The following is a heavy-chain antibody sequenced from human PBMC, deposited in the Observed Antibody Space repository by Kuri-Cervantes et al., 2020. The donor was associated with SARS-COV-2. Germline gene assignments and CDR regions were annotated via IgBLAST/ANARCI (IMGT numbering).Heavy chain of an antibody. Sequence: ASVKVSCKASGYTFTSYGISWVRQAPGQGLEWMGWISAYNGNTNYAQKLQGRVTMTTDTSTSTAYMELSSLRSEDTAVYYCARDHHRGLGIEVGDYWGQGTLVTVSS. CDR2: ISAYNGNT. CDR3: ARDHHRGLGIEVGDY. CDR1: GYTFTSYG. D-gene: IGHD7-27*01. J-gene: IGHJ4*02. V-gene: IGHV1-18*01.